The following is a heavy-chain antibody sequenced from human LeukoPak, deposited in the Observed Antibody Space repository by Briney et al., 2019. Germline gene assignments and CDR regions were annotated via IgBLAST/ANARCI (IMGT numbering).Heavy chain of an antibody. Sequence: SETLSLTCTVSGGSISSYYWSWIRRSPGKGLEWIGYIYYSGSTNYNPSLKSRVTISVDTSKNQFSLKLSSVTAADTAVYYCARSHYGDYGDYWGQGTLVTVSS. CDR1: GGSISSYY. J-gene: IGHJ4*02. CDR3: ARSHYGDYGDY. D-gene: IGHD4-17*01. V-gene: IGHV4-59*01. CDR2: IYYSGST.